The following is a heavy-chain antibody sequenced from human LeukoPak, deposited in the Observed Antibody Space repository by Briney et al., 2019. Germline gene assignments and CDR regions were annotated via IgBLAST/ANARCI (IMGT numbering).Heavy chain of an antibody. J-gene: IGHJ2*01. Sequence: GGSLRLSCAAYGFTFSIFGMRWVRQAPGKGLEWEAFIRYDGTNKYYTDSVKGRFTISRDNSKNTLYMQMNSLKPEDTAVYLCAKDSDIGDYRSTKWYLDLWGRGTLVTVSS. CDR2: IRYDGTNK. CDR3: AKDSDIGDYRSTKWYLDL. CDR1: GFTFSIFG. D-gene: IGHD4-17*01. V-gene: IGHV3-30*02.